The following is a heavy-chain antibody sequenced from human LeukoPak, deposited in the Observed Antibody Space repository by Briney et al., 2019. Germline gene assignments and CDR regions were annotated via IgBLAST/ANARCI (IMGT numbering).Heavy chain of an antibody. V-gene: IGHV3-21*01. CDR1: GFTFSSYS. CDR2: ISSSSSYI. Sequence: GGSLRLSCAASGFTFSSYSTNWVRQAPGKGLEWVSSISSSSSYIYYADSVKGRFTISRDNAKNSLYLQMNSLRAEDTAVYYCARDRETYYYGSGSYYPDYWGQGTLVTVSS. J-gene: IGHJ4*02. D-gene: IGHD3-10*01. CDR3: ARDRETYYYGSGSYYPDY.